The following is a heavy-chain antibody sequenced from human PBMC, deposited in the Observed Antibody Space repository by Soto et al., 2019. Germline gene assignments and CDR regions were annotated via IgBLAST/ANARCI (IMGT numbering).Heavy chain of an antibody. V-gene: IGHV3-23*01. J-gene: IGHJ4*02. D-gene: IGHD6-13*01. CDR3: AKDAIMVSSSLNYFHF. CDR2: ISGSGGAT. Sequence: GSLRLSCVVSGFIPSSYAMSWVRQAPGKGLEWVSGISGSGGATSYADSVKGRFTVSRDNSKDTLYLQMNSLSAEDTAIYYCAKDAIMVSSSLNYFHFWGQGALVTVSS. CDR1: GFIPSSYA.